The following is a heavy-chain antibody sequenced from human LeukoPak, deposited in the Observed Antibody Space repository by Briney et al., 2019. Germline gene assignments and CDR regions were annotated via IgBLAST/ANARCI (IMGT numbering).Heavy chain of an antibody. D-gene: IGHD2-15*01. V-gene: IGHV4-59*12. Sequence: PSETLSLTCTVSGGSISTYYWNWIRQPPGKGLEWIGYVYYSGSTYYNPSLKSRVTISVDTSKNQFSLKLSSVTAADTAVYHCARKVAFVDIWGQGTMVTVSS. CDR2: VYYSGST. CDR1: GGSISTYY. J-gene: IGHJ3*02. CDR3: ARKVAFVDI.